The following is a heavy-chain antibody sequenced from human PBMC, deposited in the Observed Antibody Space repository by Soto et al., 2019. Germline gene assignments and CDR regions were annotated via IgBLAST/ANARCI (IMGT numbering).Heavy chain of an antibody. CDR3: VKDVLPGGADY. D-gene: IGHD3-16*01. CDR1: GFTSNDYA. Sequence: EVKLVESGGGLVQPGRSLRLSCAASGFTSNDYAMHWVRQAPGKGLEWVSGIYYNSDRIDYGDSVKGRFATSRDNAKNSLYLQMNSLRPEDTGVYYCVKDVLPGGADYWGPGTLVTVSS. J-gene: IGHJ4*02. CDR2: IYYNSDRI. V-gene: IGHV3-9*02.